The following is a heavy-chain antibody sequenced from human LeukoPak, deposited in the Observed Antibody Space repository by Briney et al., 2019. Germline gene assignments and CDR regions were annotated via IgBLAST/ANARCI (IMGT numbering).Heavy chain of an antibody. V-gene: IGHV4-34*01. CDR1: GGSFSGYY. CDR3: ARGRRSTMVRGVLFDY. D-gene: IGHD3-10*01. Sequence: SETLSLTCAVYGGSFSGYYWSWIRQPPGEGLEWIGEINHSGSTNYNPSLKSRVTISVDTSQNQFSLKLSSVTAADTAVYYCARGRRSTMVRGVLFDYWGQGTLVTVSS. J-gene: IGHJ4*02. CDR2: INHSGST.